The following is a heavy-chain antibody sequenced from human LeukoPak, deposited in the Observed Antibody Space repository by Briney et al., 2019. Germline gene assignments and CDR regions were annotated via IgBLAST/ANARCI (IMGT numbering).Heavy chain of an antibody. CDR2: IYYSGST. V-gene: IGHV4-59*01. CDR3: ARDGFSSSWPYYFDF. D-gene: IGHD6-13*01. J-gene: IGHJ4*02. CDR1: GGSISSYY. Sequence: PSETLSLTCTVSGGSISSYYWSWIRQPPGKGLEWIGYIYYSGSTNYNPSLKSRVTISVDTSKNQFSLKLSSVTAADTAVYHCARDGFSSSWPYYFDFWGQGSLVTVSS.